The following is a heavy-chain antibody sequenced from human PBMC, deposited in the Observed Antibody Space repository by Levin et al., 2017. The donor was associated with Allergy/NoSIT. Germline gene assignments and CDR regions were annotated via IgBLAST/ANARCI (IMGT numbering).Heavy chain of an antibody. CDR2: INPNSGGT. J-gene: IGHJ3*02. Sequence: GESLKISCKASGYTFTGYYMHWVRQAPGQGLEWMGRINPNSGGTNYAQKFQGRVTMTRDTSISTAYMELSRLRSDDTAVYYCARDAQVGPSIRDAFDIWGQGTMVTVSS. CDR1: GYTFTGYY. V-gene: IGHV1-2*06. CDR3: ARDAQVGPSIRDAFDI.